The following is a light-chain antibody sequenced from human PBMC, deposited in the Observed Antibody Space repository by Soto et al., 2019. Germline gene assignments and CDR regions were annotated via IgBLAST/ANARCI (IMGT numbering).Light chain of an antibody. J-gene: IGKJ4*01. Sequence: EIVLTQSPVTLSLSPGERATLSCRASRSVNNFVAWYQEKPGQAPSLLIYDASNRASDIPDRFSGSGSGTDFTLTIRSLEPEDFAVYYFHQRAGWPPTFGGGTRVEIK. CDR2: DAS. CDR3: HQRAGWPPT. V-gene: IGKV3-11*01. CDR1: RSVNNF.